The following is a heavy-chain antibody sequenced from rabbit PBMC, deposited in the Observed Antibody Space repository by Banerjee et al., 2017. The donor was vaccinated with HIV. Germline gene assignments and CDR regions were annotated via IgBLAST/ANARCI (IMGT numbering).Heavy chain of an antibody. V-gene: IGHV1S40*01. D-gene: IGHD4-2*01. Sequence: QSLEESGGDLVKPGASLTLTCTASGFSFSSGYYMCWVRQAPGKGLEWIACIYAGDGNIYYASWAKGRFTISKTSSTTVTLQMTSLTAADTATYFCARSYTGVGGGTYYFNLWGPGTLVTVS. CDR1: GFSFSSGYY. CDR2: IYAGDGNI. J-gene: IGHJ4*01. CDR3: ARSYTGVGGGTYYFNL.